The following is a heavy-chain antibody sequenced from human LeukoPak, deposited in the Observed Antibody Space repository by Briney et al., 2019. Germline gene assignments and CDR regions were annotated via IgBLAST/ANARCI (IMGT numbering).Heavy chain of an antibody. D-gene: IGHD3-16*01. CDR1: GGSISSSSYY. Sequence: SSETLSLTCTVSGGSISSSSYYWGWIRQPPGKGLEWIGYIYYSGSTNYNPSLKSRVTISVDTSKNQFSLKLSSVTAADTAVYYCARLLGGYYYYMDVWGKGTTVTVSS. J-gene: IGHJ6*03. V-gene: IGHV4-61*05. CDR2: IYYSGST. CDR3: ARLLGGYYYYMDV.